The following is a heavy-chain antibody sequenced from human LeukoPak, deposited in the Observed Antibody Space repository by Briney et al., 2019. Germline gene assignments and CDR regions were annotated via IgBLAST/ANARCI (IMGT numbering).Heavy chain of an antibody. CDR3: AHTRRYYYDSSGYSYAFDI. V-gene: IGHV2-5*01. Sequence: SGPTLVKPTQTLTLTCTFSGFSLSTSGVGVGWIRHPPGKALVWLELIYWNDDKRYSPSLKSRLTITKETSKNQVVLTMPNMDPVNTATYYCAHTRRYYYDSSGYSYAFDIWGQGTMVTVSS. D-gene: IGHD3-22*01. CDR2: IYWNDDK. J-gene: IGHJ3*02. CDR1: GFSLSTSGVG.